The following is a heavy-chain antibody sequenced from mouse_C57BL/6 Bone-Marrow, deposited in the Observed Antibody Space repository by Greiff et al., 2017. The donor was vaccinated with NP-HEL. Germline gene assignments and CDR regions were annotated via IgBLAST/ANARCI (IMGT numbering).Heavy chain of an antibody. Sequence: EVQLVESGGGLVKPGGSLKLSCAASGFTFSDYGMHWVRQAPEKGLEWVAYISSGSSTIYYADTVKGRFTITRDNAKNTRFLQMTSLRSEDTAMYYCARPGDVGYWYFDVWGTGTTVTVSS. V-gene: IGHV5-17*01. CDR2: ISSGSSTI. CDR1: GFTFSDYG. J-gene: IGHJ1*03. D-gene: IGHD3-3*01. CDR3: ARPGDVGYWYFDV.